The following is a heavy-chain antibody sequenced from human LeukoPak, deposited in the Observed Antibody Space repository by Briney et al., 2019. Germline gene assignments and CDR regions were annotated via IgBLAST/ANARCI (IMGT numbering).Heavy chain of an antibody. J-gene: IGHJ4*02. CDR2: MNHNSCNT. CDR1: GYSFISYD. CDR3: ARRVENYGDSSGFFDY. V-gene: IGHV1-8*03. D-gene: IGHD4-17*01. Sequence: ASVKVSCKASGYSFISYDINWVRQATGQGLEWVGWMNHNSCNTGYPQKLQGRVTITRHTSITTVHMDLGSLRSGDPPVYYCARRVENYGDSSGFFDYWGQGTLVTVSS.